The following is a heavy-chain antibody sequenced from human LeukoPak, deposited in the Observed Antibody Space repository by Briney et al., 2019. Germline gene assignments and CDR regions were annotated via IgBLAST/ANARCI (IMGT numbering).Heavy chain of an antibody. J-gene: IGHJ4*02. CDR2: IYHSGST. V-gene: IGHV4-38-2*02. D-gene: IGHD3-10*01. Sequence: SETLSLTCTVSGYSISSGYYWGWIRQPPGKGLEWIGSIYHSGSTYYNPSLKIRVTISVDTSKNQFSLKLSSVTAADTAVYYCARLRSWGQGTLVTVSS. CDR3: ARLRS. CDR1: GYSISSGYY.